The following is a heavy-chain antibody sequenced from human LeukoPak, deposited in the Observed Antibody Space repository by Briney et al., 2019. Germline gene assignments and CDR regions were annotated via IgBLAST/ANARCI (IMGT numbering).Heavy chain of an antibody. CDR2: IRYDGGNK. V-gene: IGHV3-33*08. CDR3: ARQDYFFQY. Sequence: PGGSLRLSCAASGFTFSSYGMHWVRQAPGKGLEWVAFIRYDGGNKYYADSVKGRFTISRDNSKNTLYLQMNSLRAEDTAVYYCARQDYFFQYWGQGNLVTVSS. CDR1: GFTFSSYG. J-gene: IGHJ4*02.